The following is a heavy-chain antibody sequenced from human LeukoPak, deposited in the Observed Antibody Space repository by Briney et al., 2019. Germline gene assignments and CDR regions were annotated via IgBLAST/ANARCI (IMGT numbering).Heavy chain of an antibody. J-gene: IGHJ5*02. D-gene: IGHD1-26*01. CDR1: GGSISSYY. CDR3: ARYRNSGSWTGYWFDT. V-gene: IGHV4-59*01. Sequence: SETLSLTCTVSGGSISSYYWSWIRQPPGKGLEWIGYMYYSGSTNYNPSLKSRVTISVDMSKNQVSLKLSSVTAADTAVYYCARYRNSGSWTGYWFDTWGQGVLVTVSS. CDR2: MYYSGST.